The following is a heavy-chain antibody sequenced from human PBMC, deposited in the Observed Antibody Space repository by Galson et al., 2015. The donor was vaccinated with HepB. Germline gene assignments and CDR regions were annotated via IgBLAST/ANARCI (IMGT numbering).Heavy chain of an antibody. CDR2: ISWNSGNI. D-gene: IGHD6-13*01. Sequence: SLRLSCAASGFTFDDFAMQWLRQGPGKGLEWVSGISWNSGNIGYANSVKGRFTISRDNAKNSLFLQMNSLRPEDTAIYYCAKAPTYSISCPDYWGQGILVAVSS. CDR3: AKAPTYSISCPDY. J-gene: IGHJ4*02. V-gene: IGHV3-9*01. CDR1: GFTFDDFA.